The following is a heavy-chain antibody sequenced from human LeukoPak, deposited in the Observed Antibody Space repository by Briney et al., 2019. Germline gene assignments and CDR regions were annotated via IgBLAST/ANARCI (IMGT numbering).Heavy chain of an antibody. D-gene: IGHD4/OR15-4a*01. CDR3: ARVGGLTEDFDV. J-gene: IGHJ3*01. Sequence: NWSWIRQPPGKGLEWVGYVDYEGTTNYNPSLKSRVTISVDTSKNQYSLELSSVTPADTAVYYCARVGGLTEDFDVWGQGTMVIVSS. CDR2: VDYEGTT. V-gene: IGHV4-59*12. CDR1: N.